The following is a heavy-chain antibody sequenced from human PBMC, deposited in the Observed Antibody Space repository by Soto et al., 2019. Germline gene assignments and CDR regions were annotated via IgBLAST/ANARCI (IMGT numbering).Heavy chain of an antibody. CDR2: ISAYNGNT. CDR3: AREYYYDSSGKYRRGVNYAFDI. J-gene: IGHJ3*02. CDR1: GYTFTSYG. D-gene: IGHD3-22*01. V-gene: IGHV1-18*01. Sequence: QVQLAQSGAEVKKPGASVKVSCKASGYTFTSYGISWVRQAPGQGLEWMGWISAYNGNTNYAQKLQGRVTMTTDTSTSTAYMELRSLRSDDTAVYYCAREYYYDSSGKYRRGVNYAFDIWGQGTMVTVSS.